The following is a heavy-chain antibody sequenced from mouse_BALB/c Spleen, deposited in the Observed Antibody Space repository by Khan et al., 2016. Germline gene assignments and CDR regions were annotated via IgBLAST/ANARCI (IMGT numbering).Heavy chain of an antibody. CDR2: IWRGGSS. CDR1: GFSLTSYG. Sequence: QVQLQQSGPSLVQPSQSLSITCTVSGFSLTSYGVHWVRQSPGKGLEWLGVIWRGGSSDYNAAFMSRLSITKDNSKSQVFFKMNSLQADDTAIYYCAKSNYDVGYYAMCYWGQGTSVTVSS. CDR3: AKSNYDVGYYAMCY. D-gene: IGHD2-4*01. V-gene: IGHV2-5-1*01. J-gene: IGHJ4*01.